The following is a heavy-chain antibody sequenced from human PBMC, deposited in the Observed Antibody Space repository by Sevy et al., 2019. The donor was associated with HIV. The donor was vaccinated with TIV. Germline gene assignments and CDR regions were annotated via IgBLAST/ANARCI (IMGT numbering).Heavy chain of an antibody. Sequence: GGSLRLSCAASGFTLSSYWMHWVRQAPGKGLVWVSRINSDGSSTSYANSVKGRFTISRDNAKNTLYLQMNSLRAEDTAVYYCARHPIPSIAAAAPRQNILGYYGMDVWGQGTTVTVSS. D-gene: IGHD6-13*01. J-gene: IGHJ6*02. CDR2: INSDGSST. CDR3: ARHPIPSIAAAAPRQNILGYYGMDV. CDR1: GFTLSSYW. V-gene: IGHV3-74*01.